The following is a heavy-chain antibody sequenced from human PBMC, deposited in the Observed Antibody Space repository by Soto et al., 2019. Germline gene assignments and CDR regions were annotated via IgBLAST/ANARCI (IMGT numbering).Heavy chain of an antibody. CDR2: ISRDGSTI. V-gene: IGHV3-11*01. D-gene: IGHD3-10*01. CDR1: GFTFSDYY. J-gene: IGHJ5*01. Sequence: GGSLRLSCAASGFTFSDYYMNWIRKAPGKGLEWVSYISRDGSTIFYADSVKGRFTISRDNTKNSLYLQMNRLRAEDTAVYYCAREIIMVRGVIAHNWFDSWGQGTLVTVSS. CDR3: AREIIMVRGVIAHNWFDS.